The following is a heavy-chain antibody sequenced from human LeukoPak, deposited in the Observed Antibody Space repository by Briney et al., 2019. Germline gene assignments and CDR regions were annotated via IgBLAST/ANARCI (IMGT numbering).Heavy chain of an antibody. CDR3: ARGVLWFGELPAPRMHV. V-gene: IGHV4-34*01. CDR1: GGSFSDYY. J-gene: IGHJ6*04. D-gene: IGHD3-10*01. CDR2: INHSGST. Sequence: KASETLSLTCAVYGGSFSDYYWSRIRQPPGKGLEWIVEINHSGSTNYNPSLKSRVTISVDTSKNQFSLKLSSVTAADTAVYYCARGVLWFGELPAPRMHVWGKGTTVTVSS.